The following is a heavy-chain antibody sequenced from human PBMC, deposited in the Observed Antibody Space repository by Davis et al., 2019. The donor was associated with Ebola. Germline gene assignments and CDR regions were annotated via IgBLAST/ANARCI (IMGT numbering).Heavy chain of an antibody. CDR1: GFTFSSYG. J-gene: IGHJ6*02. D-gene: IGHD2-8*01. CDR2: IWYDGSNK. CDR3: ARDRRGYCTNGVCPKPLYYYYYGMDV. V-gene: IGHV3-33*01. Sequence: GESLKISCAASGFTFSSYGMHWVRQAPGKGLEWVAVIWYDGSNKYYADSVKGRFTISRDNSKNTLYLQMNSLRAEDTAVYYCARDRRGYCTNGVCPKPLYYYYYGMDVWGQGTTVTVSS.